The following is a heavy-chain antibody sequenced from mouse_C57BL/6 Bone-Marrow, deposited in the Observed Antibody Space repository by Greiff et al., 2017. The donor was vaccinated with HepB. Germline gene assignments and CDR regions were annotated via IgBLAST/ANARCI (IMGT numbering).Heavy chain of an antibody. Sequence: VQLQQSGAELARPGASVKLSCKASGYTFTSYGISWVKQRTGQGLEWIGEIYPRSGNTYYNEKFKGKATLTADKSSSTAYMELRSLTSEDSAVYFCARGRTGTDWYFDVWGTGTTVTVSS. CDR1: GYTFTSYG. V-gene: IGHV1-81*01. CDR2: IYPRSGNT. D-gene: IGHD4-1*01. J-gene: IGHJ1*03. CDR3: ARGRTGTDWYFDV.